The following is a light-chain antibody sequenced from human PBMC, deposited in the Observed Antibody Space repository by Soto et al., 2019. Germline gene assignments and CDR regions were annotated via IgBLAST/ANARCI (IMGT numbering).Light chain of an antibody. Sequence: QSLLTPPASASASPGQSITISSTGTSSDVVGYNYVSWYQHHPGKAPKLLIYDVSNRPSGISNRFSGSKSDNTASLTISGLQPEDEADYYCSSYTTSNTRQIVFGTGTKVTVL. CDR1: SSDVVGYNY. CDR2: DVS. CDR3: SSYTTSNTRQIV. J-gene: IGLJ1*01. V-gene: IGLV2-14*03.